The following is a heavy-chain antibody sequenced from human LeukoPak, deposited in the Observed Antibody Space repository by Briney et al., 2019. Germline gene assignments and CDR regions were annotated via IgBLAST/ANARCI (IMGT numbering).Heavy chain of an antibody. Sequence: PGGSLRLSCAASGFTVSSNYMSWVRQAPGKGLEWVSVIYSGGSTYYADSVKGRFTISRDNSKNTVYLQMNSLRVEDTAVYYCARGVDNWFDAWGQGTLVTVSS. J-gene: IGHJ5*02. CDR3: ARGVDNWFDA. CDR1: GFTVSSNY. D-gene: IGHD5-12*01. CDR2: IYSGGST. V-gene: IGHV3-53*01.